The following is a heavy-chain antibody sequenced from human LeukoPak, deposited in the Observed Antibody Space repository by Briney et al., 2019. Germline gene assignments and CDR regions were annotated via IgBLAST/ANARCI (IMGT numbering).Heavy chain of an antibody. CDR1: GFTFSNYD. V-gene: IGHV3-30*03. Sequence: PGGSLRLSCAASGFTFSNYDMHWVRQAPGKGLEWVAGISSDGSNKYYADSVKGRFTISRDNSKNTLYLQINSLRAEDTAVYYCKEVDQWGQGTLVTVSS. CDR2: ISSDGSNK. J-gene: IGHJ4*02. CDR3: KEVDQ.